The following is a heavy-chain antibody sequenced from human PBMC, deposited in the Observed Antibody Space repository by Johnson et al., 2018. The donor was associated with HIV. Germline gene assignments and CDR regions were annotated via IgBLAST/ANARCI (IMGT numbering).Heavy chain of an antibody. D-gene: IGHD4-17*01. CDR2: IKQDGSEQ. CDR1: GFTFSSYW. V-gene: IGHV3-7*01. CDR3: ARDRFGDSDAFDI. J-gene: IGHJ3*02. Sequence: VQLVESGGGLVQPGGSLRLSCAASGFTFSSYWMSWVRQAPGKGLEWVANIKQDGSEQYYVASVKGRFTISRDNAKNSLYLQLNSLRADDTAVYFCARDRFGDSDAFDIWGQGTMVTVSS.